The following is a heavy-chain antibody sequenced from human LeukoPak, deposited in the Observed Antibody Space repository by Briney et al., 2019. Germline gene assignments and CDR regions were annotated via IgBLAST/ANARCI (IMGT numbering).Heavy chain of an antibody. CDR3: AKRASISSKYFDY. V-gene: IGHV3-23*01. CDR1: GFIFSSYA. CDR2: ISDSGGST. D-gene: IGHD6-6*01. J-gene: IGHJ4*02. Sequence: PGGSLRLSCEASGFIFSSYAMTWVRQAPGKGLEWVSVISDSGGSTYYADSVKGRFTISRDNSKNTLYLQMNSLRAEDTAVYYCAKRASISSKYFDYWGQGTLVTVSS.